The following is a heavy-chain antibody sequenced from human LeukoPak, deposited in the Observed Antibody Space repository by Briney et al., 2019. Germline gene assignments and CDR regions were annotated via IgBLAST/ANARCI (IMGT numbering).Heavy chain of an antibody. CDR2: ISYDGSNK. Sequence: GGSLRLSCAASGFTFSSYGMHWVRQAPGKGLEWVAVISYDGSNKYYADSVKGRFTISRDNAKNSLYLQMNSLRAEDTAVYYCARDQLPDYWGQGTLVTVSS. CDR3: ARDQLPDY. D-gene: IGHD2-2*01. CDR1: GFTFSSYG. V-gene: IGHV3-30*03. J-gene: IGHJ4*02.